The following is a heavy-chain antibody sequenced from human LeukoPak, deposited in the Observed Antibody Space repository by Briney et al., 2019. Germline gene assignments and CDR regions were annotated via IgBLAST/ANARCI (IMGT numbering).Heavy chain of an antibody. Sequence: GGSLRLSCAAFGFTVSSNYMSWVRQAPGKGLEWVSVIYSGGSTYYADSVKGRFTISRDNSKNTLYLQMNSLRAEDTAVYYCARVVGTGLLDYWGQGTLVTVSS. J-gene: IGHJ4*02. V-gene: IGHV3-66*01. CDR3: ARVVGTGLLDY. CDR1: GFTVSSNY. D-gene: IGHD1-1*01. CDR2: IYSGGST.